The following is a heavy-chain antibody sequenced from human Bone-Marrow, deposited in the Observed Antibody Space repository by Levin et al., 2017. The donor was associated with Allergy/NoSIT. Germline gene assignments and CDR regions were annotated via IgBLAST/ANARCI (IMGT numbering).Heavy chain of an antibody. Sequence: SGPTLVKPTQTLTLTCTFSGFSLSTSGVGVGWIRQPPGKALEWLALIYWNDDKRYSPSLKSRLTITKDTSKNQVVLTMTNMDPVDTATYYCAHSKLRAVAVHIWFDPWGQGTLVTVSS. CDR3: AHSKLRAVAVHIWFDP. CDR2: IYWNDDK. J-gene: IGHJ5*02. CDR1: GFSLSTSGVG. D-gene: IGHD6-19*01. V-gene: IGHV2-5*01.